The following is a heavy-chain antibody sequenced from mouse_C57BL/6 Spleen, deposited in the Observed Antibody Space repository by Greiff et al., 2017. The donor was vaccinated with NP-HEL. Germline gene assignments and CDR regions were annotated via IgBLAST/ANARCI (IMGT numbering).Heavy chain of an antibody. Sequence: VQLQESGAELVRPGTSVKVSCKASGYAFTNYLIEWVKQRPGQGLEWIGVINPGSGGTNYNEKFKGKATLTADKSSSTAYMQLSSLTSEDSAVYFCARFGYEAMDYWGQGTSVTVSS. V-gene: IGHV1-54*01. J-gene: IGHJ4*01. CDR1: GYAFTNYL. CDR3: ARFGYEAMDY. CDR2: INPGSGGT.